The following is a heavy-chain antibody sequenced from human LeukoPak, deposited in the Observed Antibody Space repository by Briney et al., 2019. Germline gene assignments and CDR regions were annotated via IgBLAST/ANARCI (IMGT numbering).Heavy chain of an antibody. Sequence: ASVKVSCKASGGTFSSYAISWVRQAPGQGLEWMGRINPNSGGTNYAQKFQGRVTMTRDTSISTAYMELSRLRSDDTAVYYCARVYYYDSSGYYGYWGQGTLVTVSS. V-gene: IGHV1-2*06. CDR3: ARVYYYDSSGYYGY. CDR1: GGTFSSYA. J-gene: IGHJ4*02. CDR2: INPNSGGT. D-gene: IGHD3-22*01.